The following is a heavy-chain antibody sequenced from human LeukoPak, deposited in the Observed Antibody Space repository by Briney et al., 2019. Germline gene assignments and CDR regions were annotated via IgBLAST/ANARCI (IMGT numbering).Heavy chain of an antibody. J-gene: IGHJ4*02. D-gene: IGHD4-17*01. Sequence: PGRSLRLSCATSGFSFSNYGMHWVRQAPGKGLEWVSAIGRSGVSTYYADSVKGRFSISRDTSKNTLYLQMNSPRAEDTAVYYCARDTDLDYWGQGTLVTVAS. CDR1: GFSFSNYG. CDR2: IGRSGVST. V-gene: IGHV3-23*01. CDR3: ARDTDLDY.